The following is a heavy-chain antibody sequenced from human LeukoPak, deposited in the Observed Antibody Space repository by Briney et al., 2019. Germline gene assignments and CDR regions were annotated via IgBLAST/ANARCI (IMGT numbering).Heavy chain of an antibody. J-gene: IGHJ4*02. CDR3: ARARSGSYAGIDY. CDR1: GFTFSSYE. D-gene: IGHD1-26*01. V-gene: IGHV3-21*01. CDR2: ISSGSTYI. Sequence: GGSLRLSCAASGFTFSSYEMNWVRQAPGKGLEWVSSISSGSTYIYYADSMKGRFTFSRDNAKNSLYLQMNSLRAEDTAVYYCARARSGSYAGIDYWGQGTLVTVSS.